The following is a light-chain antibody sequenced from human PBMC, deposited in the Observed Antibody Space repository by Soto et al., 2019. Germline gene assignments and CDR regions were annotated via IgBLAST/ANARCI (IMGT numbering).Light chain of an antibody. J-gene: IGKJ5*01. CDR1: QNINSW. CDR2: KAS. Sequence: DIQMTQSPSTLSASVGDRVTITCRASQNINSWLAWYQQKPGKAPKLLIYKASNLESGVPSRFSGSGSGTEFTLTISTLQPDDFASYYCQQYEIYPSTFGQGTRLEIK. CDR3: QQYEIYPST. V-gene: IGKV1-5*03.